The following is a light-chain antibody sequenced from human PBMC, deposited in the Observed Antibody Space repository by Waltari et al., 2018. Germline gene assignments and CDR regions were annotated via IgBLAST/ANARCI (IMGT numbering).Light chain of an antibody. V-gene: IGLV2-23*03. Sequence: QSALTQPASVSGSPGQSITISCTGTSSDVGSYHLVAWYQQHPGKAPKLMIYEGSKRPSGVSNRFSGSKSGNTASLTISGLQAEDEADYYCCSYAGSSTFLWVFGGGTKLTVL. J-gene: IGLJ3*02. CDR3: CSYAGSSTFLWV. CDR2: EGS. CDR1: SSDVGSYHL.